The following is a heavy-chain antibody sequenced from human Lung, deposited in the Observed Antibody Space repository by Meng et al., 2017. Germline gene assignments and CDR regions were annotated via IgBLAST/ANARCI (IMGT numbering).Heavy chain of an antibody. CDR3: AGGPWELDF. Sequence: QVHPRESGPGLVRPLETLSHTCTVSGASVSSGSNYWSWIRQPTGKGLGWIACMDYSRRTNYSPSLKSRVTMSTDTSKNQLSLKLSSVTAADTAVYYCAGGPWELDFWGQGTLVTVSS. CDR2: MDYSRRT. V-gene: IGHV4-61*01. CDR1: GASVSSGSNY. D-gene: IGHD1-26*01. J-gene: IGHJ4*02.